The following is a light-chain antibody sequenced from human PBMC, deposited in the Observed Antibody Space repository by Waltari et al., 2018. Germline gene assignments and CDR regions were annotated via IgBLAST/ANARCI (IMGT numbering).Light chain of an antibody. Sequence: EIVLTHSPAPLSLSPGERGTRSCRASQSVSSHLAWYQQKPGQAPRLLIYDASIRATGIPVRFSGSGFGTDFTLTISSLEPEDFAVYYCQQRYNLVTFGPGTKVDIK. CDR3: QQRYNLVT. V-gene: IGKV3-11*01. J-gene: IGKJ3*01. CDR2: DAS. CDR1: QSVSSH.